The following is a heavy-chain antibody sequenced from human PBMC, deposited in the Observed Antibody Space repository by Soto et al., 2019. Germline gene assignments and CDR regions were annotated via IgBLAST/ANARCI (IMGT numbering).Heavy chain of an antibody. CDR2: IGSSGTTI. J-gene: IGHJ4*02. V-gene: IGHV3-48*02. Sequence: GGSLRLSCAASGFSFNTYSMNWVRQAPGKGLEWVSYIGSSGTTIYYADSVKGRFTISRDNAKNSLYLQMNSLRDEDTAVYYCARDQYYYDSSGYSPFDYWGQGTLVTVSS. D-gene: IGHD3-22*01. CDR1: GFSFNTYS. CDR3: ARDQYYYDSSGYSPFDY.